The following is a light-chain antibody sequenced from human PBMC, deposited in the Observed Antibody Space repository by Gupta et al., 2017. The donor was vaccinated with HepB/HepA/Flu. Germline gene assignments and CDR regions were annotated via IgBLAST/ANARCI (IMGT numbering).Light chain of an antibody. CDR3: LQTYRTPWT. CDR2: AAS. J-gene: IGKJ1*01. CDR1: ERISHY. Sequence: DIQMTQSPSSLSASVGDRVIITCRASERISHYLNWFLQKPGKAPQLLINAASRLQNGVPSRFSGSASGTDFILTITSLHPEDLGTYYCLQTYRTPWTFGQGTKAEVK. V-gene: IGKV1-39*01.